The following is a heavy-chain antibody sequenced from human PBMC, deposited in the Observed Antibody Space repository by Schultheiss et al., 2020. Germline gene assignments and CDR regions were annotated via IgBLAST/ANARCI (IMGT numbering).Heavy chain of an antibody. J-gene: IGHJ6*02. CDR3: AREQSYYDFWSTPGGMDV. V-gene: IGHV3-21*01. CDR2: ISSSSSYI. CDR1: GFTFSSHS. Sequence: GESLKISCAASGFTFSSHSMNWVRQAPGKGLEWVSSISSSSSYIYYADSVKGRFTISRDNAKNSLYLQMNSLRAEDTAVYYCAREQSYYDFWSTPGGMDVWGQGTTVTVSS. D-gene: IGHD3-3*01.